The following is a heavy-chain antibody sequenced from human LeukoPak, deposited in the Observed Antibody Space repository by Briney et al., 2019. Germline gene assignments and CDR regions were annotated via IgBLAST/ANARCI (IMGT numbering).Heavy chain of an antibody. V-gene: IGHV3-21*01. CDR3: ATNLYGGNSHY. D-gene: IGHD4-23*01. J-gene: IGHJ4*02. Sequence: GGSLRLSCAASGFTFSSSSMNWVRQAPGKGLDWVSSISGSSTRIYYADSVKGRFTISRDNAKNSLYLQMNSLRAEDTAVYYCATNLYGGNSHYWGQGTLVTVSS. CDR1: GFTFSSSS. CDR2: ISGSSTRI.